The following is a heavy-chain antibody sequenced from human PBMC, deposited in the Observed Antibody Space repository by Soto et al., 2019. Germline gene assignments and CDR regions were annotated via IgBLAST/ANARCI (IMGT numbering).Heavy chain of an antibody. D-gene: IGHD3-22*01. CDR2: IYYSGSS. CDR3: ASYNSPHYDNNRGFDY. CDR1: GGSISSGGNY. Sequence: SETLSLTCTVSGGSISSGGNYWSWIRQHPGKGLEWIAYIYYSGSSYYNPSLKSRTSISVDTSRNQFSLKLSSVTAADTAVYYCASYNSPHYDNNRGFDYWGKGALVTAS. V-gene: IGHV4-31*03. J-gene: IGHJ4*02.